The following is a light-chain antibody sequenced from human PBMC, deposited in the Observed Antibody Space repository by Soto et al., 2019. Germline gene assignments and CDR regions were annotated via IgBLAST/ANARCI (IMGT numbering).Light chain of an antibody. CDR2: EVV. Sequence: QSALTQPPSASGFPGQPATTSGTGTKSNIGVYDFVSWYQHHPGKAPRLIIYEVVQRPSGVPDRFSGSKSGNTASLTVSGLQAADEADYFCKSYAGSNTYVFGSGTKVTVL. J-gene: IGLJ1*01. V-gene: IGLV2-8*01. CDR3: KSYAGSNTYV. CDR1: KSNIGVYDF.